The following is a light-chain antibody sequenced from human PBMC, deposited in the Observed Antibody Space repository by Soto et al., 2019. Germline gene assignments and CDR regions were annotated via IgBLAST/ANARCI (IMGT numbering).Light chain of an antibody. CDR2: AAS. CDR1: QSIRSTY. V-gene: IGKV3-20*01. J-gene: IGKJ4*01. Sequence: EIVLTQSPGTLSLSPGERATLSCRASQSIRSTYLAWYQQKPGQPPRLLINAASKRQSGVPDRFSGGGSETDFTLSISSLEPEDFAVYYCQQYSGSVTFGGGTKVDIK. CDR3: QQYSGSVT.